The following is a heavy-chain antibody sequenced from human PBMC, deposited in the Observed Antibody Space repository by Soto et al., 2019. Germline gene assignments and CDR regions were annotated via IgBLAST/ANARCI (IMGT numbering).Heavy chain of an antibody. Sequence: SETLSLTCTVSGGSISSYYWSWIRQPPGKGLEWIGYIYYSGSTNYNPSLKSRVTISVDTSKNQFSLKLSSVTAADTAVYYCARQITFWVTTPYYYMDVXGKGTTVTVSS. CDR1: GGSISSYY. CDR2: IYYSGST. V-gene: IGHV4-59*08. J-gene: IGHJ6*03. D-gene: IGHD4-17*01. CDR3: ARQITFWVTTPYYYMDV.